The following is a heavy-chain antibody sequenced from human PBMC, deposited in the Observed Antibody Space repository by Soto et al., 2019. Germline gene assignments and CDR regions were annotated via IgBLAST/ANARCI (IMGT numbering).Heavy chain of an antibody. CDR1: GGSISSGGYY. J-gene: IGHJ6*02. V-gene: IGHV4-31*03. D-gene: IGHD1-1*01. CDR3: ARDWLHNWDAGGYYYYAMDV. CDR2: IYYSGST. Sequence: PSETLSLTCTVSGGSISSGGYYWSWIRQHPGKGLEWIGYIYYSGSTYYNPSLKSRVSISIDTSNNQFSLRLSSVTAADTAVHYCARDWLHNWDAGGYYYYAMDVWGQWTTVTVSS.